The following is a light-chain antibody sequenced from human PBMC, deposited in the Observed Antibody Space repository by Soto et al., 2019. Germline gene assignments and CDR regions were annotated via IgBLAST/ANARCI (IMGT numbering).Light chain of an antibody. J-gene: IGKJ5*01. CDR2: GAS. CDR3: QQYGTSPRT. CDR1: QSVTSTY. Sequence: EIVLTQSPGTLSLSPGERATLSCRASQSVTSTYLAWYQQRPGQAPRLLIYGASNRVPGIPDRFSGSGSGTDFTLTISRLEPEDFAVYICQQYGTSPRTFGQGTRLEI. V-gene: IGKV3-20*01.